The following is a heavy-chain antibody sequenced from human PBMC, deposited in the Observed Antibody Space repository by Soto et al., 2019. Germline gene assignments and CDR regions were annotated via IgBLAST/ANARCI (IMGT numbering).Heavy chain of an antibody. Sequence: ASVKVSCKASGYTFTSYGISWVRQAPGQGLEWMGWISAYNGNTNYAEKLQGRVTMTTDTSTSTAYMELRSLRSDDTAVYYCARGSYYELWSGYSGYYYGKDVWGQGTTVTVSS. J-gene: IGHJ6*01. CDR2: ISAYNGNT. CDR1: GYTFTSYG. V-gene: IGHV1-18*01. CDR3: ARGSYYELWSGYSGYYYGKDV. D-gene: IGHD3-3*01.